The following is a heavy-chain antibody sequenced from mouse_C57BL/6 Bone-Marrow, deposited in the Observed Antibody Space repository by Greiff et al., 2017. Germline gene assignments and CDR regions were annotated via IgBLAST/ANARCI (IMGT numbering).Heavy chain of an antibody. CDR3: ARNKGYDVRFAY. V-gene: IGHV2-2*01. D-gene: IGHD2-2*01. CDR2: IWSGGST. Sequence: VQLVESGPGLVQPSQSLSITCTVSGFSLTSYGVHWVRQSPGKGLEWLGVIWSGGSTDYNAAFISRLSISKDNSKSQVFFKMNSLQADDTAIYYCARNKGYDVRFAYWGQGTLVTVSA. CDR1: GFSLTSYG. J-gene: IGHJ3*01.